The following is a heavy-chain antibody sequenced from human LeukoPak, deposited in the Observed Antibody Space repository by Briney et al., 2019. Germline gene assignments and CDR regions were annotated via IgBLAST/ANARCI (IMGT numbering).Heavy chain of an antibody. CDR1: GFTFSSYA. V-gene: IGHV3-23*01. Sequence: GGSLRLSCAASGFTFSSYAMSWVRQAPGKGLEWVSAISGSGGSTYYADSVKGRFTISRDNSKNTLYLQMNSLRAEDTAVYYCAKGGGLLWFGELDYYYGMDVWGQGTSVTVS. CDR2: ISGSGGST. D-gene: IGHD3-10*01. CDR3: AKGGGLLWFGELDYYYGMDV. J-gene: IGHJ6*02.